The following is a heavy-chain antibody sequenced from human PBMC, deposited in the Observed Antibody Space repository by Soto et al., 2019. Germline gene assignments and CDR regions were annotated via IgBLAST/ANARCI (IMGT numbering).Heavy chain of an antibody. Sequence: QVQLVESRGGVVQPGRSLRLSCAASGFTFSSYGMHWVRQAPGKGLEWVAVISYDGSNKYYADSVKGRFTISRDNSKNTLYLQMNSLRAEDTAVYYCAKLGYFDLWGLGTLVTVSS. V-gene: IGHV3-30*18. CDR2: ISYDGSNK. CDR1: GFTFSSYG. J-gene: IGHJ2*01. CDR3: AKLGYFDL.